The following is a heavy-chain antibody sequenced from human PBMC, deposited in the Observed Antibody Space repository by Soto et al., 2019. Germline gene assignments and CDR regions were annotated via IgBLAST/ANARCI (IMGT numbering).Heavy chain of an antibody. V-gene: IGHV3-30*18. D-gene: IGHD3-22*01. CDR3: AKTATYVDGYDNTGYSSHDY. J-gene: IGHJ4*01. CDR2: LSHDGSKR. Sequence: VQLVESGGGVVLPGRSVRLSCEVSGFTFSDFGLDWVRQAPGKGLEWGAILSHDGSKRFYADSVKGRFTISRDNSKNTLYLQMSGLRPEDTALYYCAKTATYVDGYDNTGYSSHDYWGHGTLVTDSS. CDR1: GFTFSDFG.